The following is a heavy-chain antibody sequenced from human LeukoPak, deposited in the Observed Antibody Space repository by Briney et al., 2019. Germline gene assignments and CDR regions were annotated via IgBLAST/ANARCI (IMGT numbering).Heavy chain of an antibody. CDR3: ARNYDILTGYAALDY. CDR2: ISGSGGST. V-gene: IGHV3-23*01. CDR1: GFTFSSYA. D-gene: IGHD3-9*01. J-gene: IGHJ4*02. Sequence: GGSLRLSCTASGFTFSSYAMSWVRQAPGKGLEWVSAISGSGGSTYYADSVKGRFTISRDNSKNTLYLQMNSLRAEDTAVYYCARNYDILTGYAALDYWGQGTLVTVSS.